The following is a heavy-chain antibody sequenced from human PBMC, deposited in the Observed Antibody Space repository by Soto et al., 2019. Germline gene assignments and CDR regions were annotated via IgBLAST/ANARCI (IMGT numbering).Heavy chain of an antibody. V-gene: IGHV1-69*01. CDR1: GGTFSSYA. Sequence: QVQLVQSGAEVKKPGSSVKVSCKASGGTFSSYAISWVRQAPGQGLEWMGGIIPIFGTANYAQKFQGRVPITADESTSTGDMELSSLRSEDTAVDYCARIPVYSYGFDHRGQGTLVPGSS. D-gene: IGHD5-18*01. CDR2: IIPIFGTA. J-gene: IGHJ4*02. CDR3: ARIPVYSYGFDH.